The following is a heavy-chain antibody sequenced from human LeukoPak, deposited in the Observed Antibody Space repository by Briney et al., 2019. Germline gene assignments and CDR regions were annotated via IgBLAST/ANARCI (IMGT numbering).Heavy chain of an antibody. Sequence: PGGSLRLSCAASGFTFSSYSMNWVRQAPGKGLEWVSYISSSSSTIYYADSVKGRLTISRDNSKSTLYLQMNSLRAEDTAVYYCARDDFDYWGQGTLVTVSS. CDR3: ARDDFDY. J-gene: IGHJ4*02. CDR2: ISSSSSTI. CDR1: GFTFSSYS. V-gene: IGHV3-48*01.